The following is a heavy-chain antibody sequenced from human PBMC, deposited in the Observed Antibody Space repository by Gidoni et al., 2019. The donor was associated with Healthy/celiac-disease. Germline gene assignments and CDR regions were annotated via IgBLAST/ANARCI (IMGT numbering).Heavy chain of an antibody. CDR1: GFTFDDYA. V-gene: IGHV3-9*01. CDR2: ISWNSGSI. D-gene: IGHD3-22*01. CDR3: AKDLNYYESSGYYDY. J-gene: IGHJ4*02. Sequence: VQLVASGGGLVQPGRSLRLSCAASGFTFDDYAMHWVRQAPGKGLGGVSGISWNSGSIGYADSVKDRFTRSRDNAKNALYLQMNRLRAEDAALYYCAKDLNYYESSGYYDYWGQGTLVTVSS.